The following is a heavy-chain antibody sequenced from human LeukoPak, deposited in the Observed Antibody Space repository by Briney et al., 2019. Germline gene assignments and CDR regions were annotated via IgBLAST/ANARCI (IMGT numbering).Heavy chain of an antibody. J-gene: IGHJ5*02. CDR2: INPNSGGT. Sequence: ASVKVSCKAAGYAFTGSYMHWVSQAPGQGLEGMGWINPNSGGTNYAQKFPGRVTMTRDTSISTAYVELSRLSSGDPAVYYCAIVFVDIVRNWCDPW. D-gene: IGHD5-12*01. V-gene: IGHV1-2*02. CDR3: AIVFVDIVRNWCDP. CDR1: GYAFTGSY.